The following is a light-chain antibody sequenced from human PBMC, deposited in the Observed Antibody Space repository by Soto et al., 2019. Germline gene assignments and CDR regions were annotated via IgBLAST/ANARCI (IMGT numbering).Light chain of an antibody. CDR3: QQFGTSFPYT. CDR2: DAS. CDR1: QSVSSSY. Sequence: EIVLAQSPGTLSLSPGERATLTCRASQSVSSSYLAWYQQKPGQAPRPLMYDASSRATGIPDRFSGSGSGTDFTLTICRLEPEDFAVYYCQQFGTSFPYTFGQGTKLDIK. V-gene: IGKV3-20*01. J-gene: IGKJ2*01.